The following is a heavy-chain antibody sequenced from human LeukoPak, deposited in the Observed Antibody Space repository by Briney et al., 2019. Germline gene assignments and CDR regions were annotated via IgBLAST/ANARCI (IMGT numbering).Heavy chain of an antibody. V-gene: IGHV1-8*01. CDR1: GYTFTSYD. J-gene: IGHJ4*02. CDR2: MNPNSGNT. CDR3: ARGDYDSSGYYTGEYYFDY. D-gene: IGHD3-22*01. Sequence: VSCKASGYTFTSYDINWVRQATGQGLEWMGWMNPNSGNTGYAQKIQGRVTMTRNTSISTAYMELSSLRSEDTAVYYCARGDYDSSGYYTGEYYFDYWGQGTLVTVSS.